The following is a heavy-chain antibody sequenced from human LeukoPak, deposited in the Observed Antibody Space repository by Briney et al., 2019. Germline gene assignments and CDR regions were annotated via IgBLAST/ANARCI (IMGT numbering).Heavy chain of an antibody. J-gene: IGHJ4*02. D-gene: IGHD6-19*01. CDR1: GYTFTGYY. V-gene: IGHV1-2*02. Sequence: GASVKVSCKASGYTFTGYYIHWVRDAPGHGLEWMGWINPKSGDTNYEQRFQGRVTMTRDTSIRTAYMEMTRLTSDDTAMYYCTRDGQWGTDYWGRGTLVTVSS. CDR3: TRDGQWGTDY. CDR2: INPKSGDT.